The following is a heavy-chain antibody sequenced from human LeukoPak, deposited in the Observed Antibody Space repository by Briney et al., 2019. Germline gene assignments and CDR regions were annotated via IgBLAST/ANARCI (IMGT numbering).Heavy chain of an antibody. CDR2: ISSSSSYI. CDR1: GFAFSSYS. CDR3: ARRRGGGSGYAFDI. Sequence: GGSLRLSCAASGFAFSSYSMNWVRQAPGKGLEWVSSISSSSSYIYYADSVKGRFTISRDNAKNSLYLQMNSLRAEDTAVYYSARRRGGGSGYAFDIWGQGTMVTVSS. J-gene: IGHJ3*02. D-gene: IGHD3-22*01. V-gene: IGHV3-21*01.